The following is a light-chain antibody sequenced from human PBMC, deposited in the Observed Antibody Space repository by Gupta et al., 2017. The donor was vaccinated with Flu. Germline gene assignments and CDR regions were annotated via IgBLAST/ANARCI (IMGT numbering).Light chain of an antibody. J-gene: IGLJ3*02. CDR1: TSSVGDHH. CDR2: MND. Sequence: QSVLTQPPSASGTPGQSIAISCSGSTSSVGDHHVYWYLQVPGTAPRLVIYMNDQRPSGVPDRFSGSKSGTSASLAISGLRSEDEADYYCATWDSSLEAWVFGGGTKLTVL. V-gene: IGLV1-47*01. CDR3: ATWDSSLEAWV.